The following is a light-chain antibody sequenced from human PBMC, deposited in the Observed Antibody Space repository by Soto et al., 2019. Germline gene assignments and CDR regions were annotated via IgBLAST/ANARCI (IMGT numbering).Light chain of an antibody. V-gene: IGKV1-39*01. CDR1: HNINTY. CDR3: QLSDSSLT. CDR2: AAS. Sequence: DIQLTQSPSSLSASVGDRVALPCRASHNINTYLNWYQQRPGKAPRLLIYAASSVQGGVPSRFSGSGSGTDFTLTISSLQPEDFATYYCQLSDSSLTFGQGTRLEIK. J-gene: IGKJ5*01.